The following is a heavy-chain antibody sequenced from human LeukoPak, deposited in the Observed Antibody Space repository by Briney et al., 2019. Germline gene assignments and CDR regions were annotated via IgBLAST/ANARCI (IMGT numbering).Heavy chain of an antibody. Sequence: GGSLRLSCAASGFTFYDYTMHWVRQAPGKGLEWVSLISWDGGSTYYADSVKGRFTISRDNSKNSLYLQMNSLRTEDTALYYCAKDGGWGSLKYYGMDVWGQGTTVTVSS. D-gene: IGHD3-16*01. CDR2: ISWDGGST. J-gene: IGHJ6*02. V-gene: IGHV3-43*01. CDR3: AKDGGWGSLKYYGMDV. CDR1: GFTFYDYT.